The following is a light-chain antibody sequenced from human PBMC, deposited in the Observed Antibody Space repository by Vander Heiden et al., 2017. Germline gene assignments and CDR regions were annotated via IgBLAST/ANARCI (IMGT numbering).Light chain of an antibody. CDR2: DAS. Sequence: DIQMTQSPSSLSASVGDRVTITCQACQDISNYLNWYQQKPGKAPKLLIYDASNLETGVPSRFSGSGSGTDFTFTISRLQPEDIATYYCQQYDNLGFTFGPGTKVDIK. CDR1: QDISNY. J-gene: IGKJ3*01. CDR3: QQYDNLGFT. V-gene: IGKV1-33*01.